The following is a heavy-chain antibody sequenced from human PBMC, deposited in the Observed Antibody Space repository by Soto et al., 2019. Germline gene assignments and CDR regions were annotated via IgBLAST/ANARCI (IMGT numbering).Heavy chain of an antibody. V-gene: IGHV1-69*13. CDR3: ATTEGRDGYSFDY. D-gene: IGHD5-12*01. Sequence: TSVKVSCKASGVTFSRQDMRWVRQVPGQGLEWMGGIIPIFGTPQYAEKFQDRVTITADESTSTAYMELSSLTSEDTAVYYCATTEGRDGYSFDYWGQGNLVTVSS. CDR2: IIPIFGTP. J-gene: IGHJ4*02. CDR1: GVTFSRQD.